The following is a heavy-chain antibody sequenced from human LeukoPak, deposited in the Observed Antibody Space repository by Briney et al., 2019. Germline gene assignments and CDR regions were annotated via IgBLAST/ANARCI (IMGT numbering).Heavy chain of an antibody. V-gene: IGHV3-9*01. D-gene: IGHD1-7*01. CDR1: GFTFDDYA. J-gene: IGHJ4*02. CDR3: ATGITGTTSPFDY. Sequence: GGSLRLSCAASGFTFDDYAMHWVRPAPGKGLEWVSGISWNNGSIGYAASVKGRFTISRDNAKNSLYLQMNSLRAEDTALYCCATGITGTTSPFDYWGQGTLVTVSS. CDR2: ISWNNGSI.